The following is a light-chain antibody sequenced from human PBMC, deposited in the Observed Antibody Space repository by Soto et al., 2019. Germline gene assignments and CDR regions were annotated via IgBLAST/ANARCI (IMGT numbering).Light chain of an antibody. CDR2: DVS. V-gene: IGLV2-14*03. CDR3: SSYSTISLR. Sequence: QSALTQPASVSGSPGQSITISCTGISSDVSWYQQHPGKAPKLIIYDVSYRPSGTSYRFSGSKSGNTASLIISGLQAEDEADYYCSSYSTISLRFGTGTKVTVL. J-gene: IGLJ1*01. CDR1: SSD.